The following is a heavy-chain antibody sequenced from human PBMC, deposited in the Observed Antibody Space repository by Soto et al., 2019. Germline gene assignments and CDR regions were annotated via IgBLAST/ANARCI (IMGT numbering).Heavy chain of an antibody. Sequence: QITLKESGPTLVKPTQTLTLTCTFSGFSLSTSGVGVGWIRQPPGKALEWLALIYWDDDKRYSPSLKSRLTITKDPSKNQVVLTMTNMDPVDTATYYCAHAIAYYDFWSGYYKGRWFDPWGQGTLVTVSS. CDR1: GFSLSTSGVG. D-gene: IGHD3-3*01. CDR2: IYWDDDK. V-gene: IGHV2-5*02. CDR3: AHAIAYYDFWSGYYKGRWFDP. J-gene: IGHJ5*02.